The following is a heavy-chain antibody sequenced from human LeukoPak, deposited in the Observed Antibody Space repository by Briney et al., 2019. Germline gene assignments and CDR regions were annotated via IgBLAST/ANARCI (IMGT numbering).Heavy chain of an antibody. Sequence: PSGTLSLTCAVSGGSISSSNWWSWVRQPPGKGLEWIGEIYHSGSTNYNPSLKSRVTISVDKSKNQFSLKLSSVTAADTAVYYCVYSYGLSAMFDYWGQGTLVTVSS. CDR1: GGSISSSNW. V-gene: IGHV4-4*02. CDR3: VYSYGLSAMFDY. CDR2: IYHSGST. J-gene: IGHJ4*02. D-gene: IGHD5-18*01.